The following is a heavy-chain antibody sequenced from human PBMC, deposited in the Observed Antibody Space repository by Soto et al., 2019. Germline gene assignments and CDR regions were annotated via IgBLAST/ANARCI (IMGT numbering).Heavy chain of an antibody. Sequence: SETLSLTCTASGGSISSYYWSWIRQPAGKGLEWIGRIYTSGSTNYNPSLKSRVTMSVDTSKNQFSLNLSSVTAAADTAVYYCARGIAAADYWGQGTLVTVSS. J-gene: IGHJ4*02. D-gene: IGHD6-13*01. CDR2: IYTSGST. CDR1: GGSISSYY. V-gene: IGHV4-4*07. CDR3: ARGIAAADY.